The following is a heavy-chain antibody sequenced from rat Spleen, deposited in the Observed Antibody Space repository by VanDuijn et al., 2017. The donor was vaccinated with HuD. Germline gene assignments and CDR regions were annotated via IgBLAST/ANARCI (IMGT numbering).Heavy chain of an antibody. CDR1: GFTFSDYY. CDR2: ISYDGSST. Sequence: EVQLVESGGGLVQPGRSMKLSCAASGFTFSDYYMAWVRQAPTKGLEWVATISYDGSSTYYRDSVKGRFTISRDNAKSTLYLQMDSLRSEDTATYYCARLDNYFDYWGQGVMVTVSS. CDR3: ARLDNYFDY. J-gene: IGHJ2*01. V-gene: IGHV5-7*01.